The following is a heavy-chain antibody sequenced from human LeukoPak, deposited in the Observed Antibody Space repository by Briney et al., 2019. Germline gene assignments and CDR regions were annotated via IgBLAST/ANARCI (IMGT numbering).Heavy chain of an antibody. CDR1: VFTFSSYA. J-gene: IGHJ3*02. CDR3: ARDSSGWYHAFDI. CDR2: ISYDGSNK. D-gene: IGHD6-19*01. Sequence: GGSLRLSCAASVFTFSSYAMHWVRQAPGKGLEWVAVISYDGSNKYYADSVKGRFTISRDNSKNTLYLQMNSLRAEDTAVYYCARDSSGWYHAFDIWGQGTMVTVSS. V-gene: IGHV3-30-3*01.